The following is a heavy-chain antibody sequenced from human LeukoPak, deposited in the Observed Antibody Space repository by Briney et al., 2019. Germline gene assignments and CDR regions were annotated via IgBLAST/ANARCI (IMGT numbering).Heavy chain of an antibody. V-gene: IGHV3-74*03. CDR1: GFTFSSYW. J-gene: IGHJ3*02. CDR3: ASSTYSGSHWHAFDI. CDR2: IDSFGSSA. D-gene: IGHD1-26*01. Sequence: GGSLRLSCAASGFTFSSYWMHWVRQAPGKGLVWVSRIDSFGSSAAYAESVKGRFTVSRDNAKNTLYLQMNSLRAEDAAVYYCASSTYSGSHWHAFDIWGQGTMVTVSS.